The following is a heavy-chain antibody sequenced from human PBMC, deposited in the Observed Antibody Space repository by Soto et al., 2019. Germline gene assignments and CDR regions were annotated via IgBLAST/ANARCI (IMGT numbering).Heavy chain of an antibody. CDR2: IIPIFGTA. CDR1: GGTFSSYA. Sequence: SVKVSCKASGGTFSSYAISWVRQALGQGLEWMGGIIPIFGTANYAQKFQGRVTITADESTSTAYMELSSLRSEDTAVYYCAREVSSGSPFWFDPWGQGTLVTVSS. CDR3: AREVSSGSPFWFDP. V-gene: IGHV1-69*13. J-gene: IGHJ5*02. D-gene: IGHD6-19*01.